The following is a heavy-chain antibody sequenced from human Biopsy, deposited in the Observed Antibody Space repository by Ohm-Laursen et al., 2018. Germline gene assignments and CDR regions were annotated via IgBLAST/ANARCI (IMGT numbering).Heavy chain of an antibody. D-gene: IGHD1-1*01. CDR1: GFTLSYYS. V-gene: IGHV3-21*01. J-gene: IGHJ4*02. CDR3: ARDQRGPSLLEAKLTPNYFDY. CDR2: IRSGGDYM. Sequence: SLRLSCAASGFTLSYYSMTWVRQAPGKGLEWVSSIRSGGDYMFYADSVKGRFTTSRDNAKNSLYLQMNSLRAEDTAVYYCARDQRGPSLLEAKLTPNYFDYWGRRSLVTVSS.